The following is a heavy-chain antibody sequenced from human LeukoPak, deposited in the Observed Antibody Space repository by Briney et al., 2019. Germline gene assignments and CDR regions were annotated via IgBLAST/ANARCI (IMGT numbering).Heavy chain of an antibody. CDR2: IYYSGST. J-gene: IGHJ2*01. V-gene: IGHV4-59*01. Sequence: SETLSLTCTVSGGSISSYYWSWIRQPSGKGLEWIGYIYYSGSTNYNPSLKSRVTISVDTSKNQFSLKLSSVTAADTAVYYCARIKYYYDSSGYAHWYFDLWGRGTLVTVSS. CDR3: ARIKYYYDSSGYAHWYFDL. CDR1: GGSISSYY. D-gene: IGHD3-22*01.